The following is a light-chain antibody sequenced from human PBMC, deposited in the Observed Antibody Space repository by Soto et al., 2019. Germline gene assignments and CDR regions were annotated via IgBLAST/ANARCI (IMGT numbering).Light chain of an antibody. Sequence: SYELTQPPSVSVAPGKTARISCGGKNIGGKSVHWYQQKPGQAPVVVIYYDSDRPSGIPERFSGSNSGNTATLTISRVEAGDEADYYCQVWDSSSDQYVFGTGTKVTVL. CDR2: YDS. CDR3: QVWDSSSDQYV. V-gene: IGLV3-21*04. CDR1: NIGGKS. J-gene: IGLJ1*01.